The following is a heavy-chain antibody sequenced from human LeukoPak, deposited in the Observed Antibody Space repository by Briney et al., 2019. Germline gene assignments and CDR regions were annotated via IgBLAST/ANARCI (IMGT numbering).Heavy chain of an antibody. CDR2: MNPNSGNT. Sequence: ASVKVSCKASGYTFTSYDINRVRQATGQGGEWMGWMNPNSGNTGYAQKFQGRVTMTRNTSISTAYMELSRLRSEDTAVYYCARVRYFDWLLAFDPWGQGTLVTVSS. CDR1: GYTFTSYD. D-gene: IGHD3-9*01. J-gene: IGHJ5*02. CDR3: ARVRYFDWLLAFDP. V-gene: IGHV1-8*01.